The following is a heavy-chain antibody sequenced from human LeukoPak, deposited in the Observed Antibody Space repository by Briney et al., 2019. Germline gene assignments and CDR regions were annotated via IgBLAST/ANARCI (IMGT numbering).Heavy chain of an antibody. CDR2: ISSNGDST. D-gene: IGHD1-26*01. J-gene: IGHJ6*02. Sequence: GGSLRLSCAVSGFIFSSYAMSWVRQAPGKGLEYVSAISSNGDSTYYANSVKGRFTISRDNSKNTLYLQMGSLRAEDMAVYYCARAPRIGGTYSYYYYGMDVWGQGTTVTVSS. CDR1: GFIFSSYA. V-gene: IGHV3-64*01. CDR3: ARAPRIGGTYSYYYYGMDV.